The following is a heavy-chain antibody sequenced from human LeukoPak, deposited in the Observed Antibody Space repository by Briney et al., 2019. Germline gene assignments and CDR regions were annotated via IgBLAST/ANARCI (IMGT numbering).Heavy chain of an antibody. Sequence: TGGSLRLSCAASGFSFTNYDMHWVRQPTGKGLEWVATIGTAGDTYYAGSVKGRFTISRENGKSSLYLQISSLRAGDTAVYYCVRGSTVTCNMDVWGQGTTVIVSS. J-gene: IGHJ6*02. V-gene: IGHV3-13*01. D-gene: IGHD4-17*01. CDR1: GFSFTNYD. CDR2: IGTAGDT. CDR3: VRGSTVTCNMDV.